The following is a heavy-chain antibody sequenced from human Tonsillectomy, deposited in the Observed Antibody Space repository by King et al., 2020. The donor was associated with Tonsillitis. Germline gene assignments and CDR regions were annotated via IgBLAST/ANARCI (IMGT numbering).Heavy chain of an antibody. J-gene: IGHJ3*02. Sequence: VQLVESGGGLFQPGGSLGLSCAASGFTFRSYLMHWVRQVPGKGLVWGSRINNDGGITSYAGSGKGRFTISRANAKRMLYLQMNSLRAEDSAMYYCARDSSSALDIWGQGTMLNVAS. D-gene: IGHD5/OR15-5a*01. CDR1: GFTFRSYL. V-gene: IGHV3-74*01. CDR2: INNDGGIT. CDR3: ARDSSSALDI.